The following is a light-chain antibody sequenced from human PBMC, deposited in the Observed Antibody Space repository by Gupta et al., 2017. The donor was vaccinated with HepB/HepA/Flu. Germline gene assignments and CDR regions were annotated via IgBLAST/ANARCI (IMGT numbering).Light chain of an antibody. CDR2: EGT. V-gene: IGLV2-14*01. CDR3: RAHAAVDV. J-gene: IGLJ1*01. Sequence: SALTQPASVSVSPGQSITISCTGSSNDSGRHSYLSWYQQYPGGDPKLILDEGTNGPAGVSDCFSGSKSGNTASLTVAASETEDEYYYYCRAHAAVDVFGTGTNVTVL. CDR1: SNDSGRHSY.